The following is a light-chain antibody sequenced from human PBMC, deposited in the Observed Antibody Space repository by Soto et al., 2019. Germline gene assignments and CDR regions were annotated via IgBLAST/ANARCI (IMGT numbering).Light chain of an antibody. J-gene: IGKJ1*01. CDR3: HQNHFSRT. V-gene: IGKV1-5*03. CDR1: QNIDSG. Sequence: DIQMTQSPSTLSASVGDRVTITCRASQNIDSGLAWYQQKPGKAPKLLIYKASTLESGVPLRFSGSGSGTEFTLTIPRLQPDDFATYYCHQNHFSRTFRQGTRVEIK. CDR2: KAS.